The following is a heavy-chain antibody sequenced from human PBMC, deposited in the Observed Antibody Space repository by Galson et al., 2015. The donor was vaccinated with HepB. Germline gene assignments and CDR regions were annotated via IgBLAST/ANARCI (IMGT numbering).Heavy chain of an antibody. CDR2: IIPILGIA. Sequence: SCKASGGTFSSYTISWVRQAPGQGLEWMGRIIPILGIANYAQKFQGRVTITADKSTSTAYMELSSLRSEDTAVYYCARDRGGYYFYDYWGQGTLVTVSS. J-gene: IGHJ4*02. CDR3: ARDRGGYYFYDY. V-gene: IGHV1-69*02. CDR1: GGTFSSYT. D-gene: IGHD3-22*01.